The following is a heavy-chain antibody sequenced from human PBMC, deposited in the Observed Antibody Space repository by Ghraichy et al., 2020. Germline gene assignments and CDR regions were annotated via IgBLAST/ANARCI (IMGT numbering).Heavy chain of an antibody. CDR3: AKDLGGSFVRGGQNWYFDL. D-gene: IGHD3-16*01. V-gene: IGHV3-30*18. CDR1: GFTFSAYG. Sequence: GGSLRLSCAASGFTFSAYGMHWVRQAPGKGLEWVSLISYAGSNEFYADSVRGRFTISRDISKHTLYLQMNSLKDEDTAVYYCAKDLGGSFVRGGQNWYFDLWGRGTLVAVSS. CDR2: ISYAGSNE. J-gene: IGHJ2*01.